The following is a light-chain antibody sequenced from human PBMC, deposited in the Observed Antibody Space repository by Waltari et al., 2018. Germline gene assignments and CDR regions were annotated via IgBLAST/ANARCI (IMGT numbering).Light chain of an antibody. CDR1: SSDVGNYKR. CDR2: AVS. J-gene: IGLJ2*01. V-gene: IGLV2-23*02. CDR3: SSYAGSSKGV. Sequence: QSALTQPASVSGSPGQSITISCTGTSSDVGNYKRVSWYQHHPGKAPKLMIYAVSKRASGVSDRFSGSKSGDMASLTISGLQPEDEAEYFCSSYAGSSKGVFGGGTKVTVL.